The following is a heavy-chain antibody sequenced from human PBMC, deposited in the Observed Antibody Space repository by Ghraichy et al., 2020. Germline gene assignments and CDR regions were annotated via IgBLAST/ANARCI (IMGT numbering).Heavy chain of an antibody. CDR3: ARDLYYGSGRRYDS. V-gene: IGHV3-48*02. D-gene: IGHD3-10*01. CDR2: ISHSSSPI. CDR1: GFPFSSYS. J-gene: IGHJ5*02. Sequence: LSLTCAAFGFPFSSYSMNWVRQAPGKGLEWISYISHSSSPIYYADSVKGRFIVSRDNARNSLYLQMNSLRDEDTAVYYCARDLYYGSGRRYDSWGQGTLVIVSS.